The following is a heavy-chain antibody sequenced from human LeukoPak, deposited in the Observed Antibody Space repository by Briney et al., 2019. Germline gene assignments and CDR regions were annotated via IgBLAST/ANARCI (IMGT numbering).Heavy chain of an antibody. V-gene: IGHV3-7*01. CDR2: IKPDGSEK. CDR1: GFTFSSYW. Sequence: GGSLRLSCAASGFTFSSYWMSWVRQAPGKGLEWVANIKPDGSEKYSVDSVKGRFTISRDNAKNSLYLQMNSVRAEDTAVYYCARGYIDSSGYSPRSSFDNWGQGTLVTVSS. CDR3: ARGYIDSSGYSPRSSFDN. J-gene: IGHJ4*02. D-gene: IGHD3-22*01.